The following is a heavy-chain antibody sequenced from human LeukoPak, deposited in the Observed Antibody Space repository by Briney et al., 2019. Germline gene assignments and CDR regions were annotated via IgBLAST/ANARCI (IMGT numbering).Heavy chain of an antibody. J-gene: IGHJ4*02. CDR1: GFTFSSYS. D-gene: IGHD5-18*01. CDR3: ARDGYSYGYLGY. Sequence: GGSLRLSCAASGFTFSSYSMNWVRQAPGKGLEWVSSISSSSSYIYYADSVKGRFTISRDNAKNSLYLQMNSLRAEDTAAYYCARDGYSYGYLGYWGQGTLVTVSS. V-gene: IGHV3-21*01. CDR2: ISSSSSYI.